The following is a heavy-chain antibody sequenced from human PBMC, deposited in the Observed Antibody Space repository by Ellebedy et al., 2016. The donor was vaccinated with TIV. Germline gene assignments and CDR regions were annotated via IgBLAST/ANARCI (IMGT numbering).Heavy chain of an antibody. CDR1: GFTFSSYS. CDR2: ISSSSSTI. Sequence: GESLKISXAASGFTFSSYSMNWVRQAPGKGLEWVSYISSSSSTIYYADSVKGRFTISRDNAKNSLYLQMNSLRDEDTAVYYCARGSTIFGVVRLFDYWGQGTLVTVSS. V-gene: IGHV3-48*02. CDR3: ARGSTIFGVVRLFDY. D-gene: IGHD3-3*01. J-gene: IGHJ4*02.